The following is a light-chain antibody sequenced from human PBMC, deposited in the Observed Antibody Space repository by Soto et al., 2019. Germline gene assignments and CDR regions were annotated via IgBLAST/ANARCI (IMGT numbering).Light chain of an antibody. CDR3: QQYNSYRWT. CDR1: QSISNW. V-gene: IGKV1-5*01. Sequence: DMQMTQSPSTLPASVGDRVTITCRASQSISNWLVWYQQKPGTAPKVLIYHASNLQSGVPSRFSGSGSGTEFTLTISSLQPDDFATYYCQQYNSYRWTFGQGTKVDIK. J-gene: IGKJ1*01. CDR2: HAS.